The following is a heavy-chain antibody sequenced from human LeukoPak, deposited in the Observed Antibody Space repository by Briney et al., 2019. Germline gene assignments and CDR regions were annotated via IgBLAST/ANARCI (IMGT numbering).Heavy chain of an antibody. V-gene: IGHV3-23*01. Sequence: GGSLRLSCAASGFTFSSYTMSWVRQAPGKGLEGVSAISGSGGSTYYADSVKGRFTISRDNSKNTLYLQMNSLRAEDTAVYSWANESYYDFWSGFVYWGQGTLVTVSS. CDR2: ISGSGGST. J-gene: IGHJ4*02. D-gene: IGHD3-3*01. CDR1: GFTFSSYT. CDR3: ANESYYDFWSGFVY.